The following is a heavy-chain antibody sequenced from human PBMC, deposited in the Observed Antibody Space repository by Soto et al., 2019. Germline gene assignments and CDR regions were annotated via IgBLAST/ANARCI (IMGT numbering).Heavy chain of an antibody. CDR3: AKDSNKYSSSLRGRYFDY. Sequence: GGSLRLSCAASGFPFSSYVMSWVRQAPGKGLGWVSGISGGGSNTFYADSVKGRFTISRDNSKNTLLLQMNSLGAEDTAVYYCAKDSNKYSSSLRGRYFDYWGQGIGVTVSS. CDR1: GFPFSSYV. D-gene: IGHD4-4*01. CDR2: ISGGGSNT. V-gene: IGHV3-23*01. J-gene: IGHJ4*02.